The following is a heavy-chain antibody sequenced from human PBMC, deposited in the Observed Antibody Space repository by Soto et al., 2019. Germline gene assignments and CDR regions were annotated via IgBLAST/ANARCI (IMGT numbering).Heavy chain of an antibody. D-gene: IGHD3-10*01. CDR2: IYYSGST. CDR3: ARQTRITLVRVSGFDP. CDR1: GGSISSYY. V-gene: IGHV4-59*08. Sequence: QVQLQESGPGLVKPSETLSLTCTVSGGSISSYYWSWIRQPPGKGLEWIWYIYYSGSTSYNPSLNSRNTISVDTSKNQFSLKLSSVTAADTAVYYCARQTRITLVRVSGFDPWGQGTLVTVSS. J-gene: IGHJ5*02.